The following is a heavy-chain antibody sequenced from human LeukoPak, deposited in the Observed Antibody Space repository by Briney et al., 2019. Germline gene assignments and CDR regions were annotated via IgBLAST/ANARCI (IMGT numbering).Heavy chain of an antibody. CDR3: ARSAHDYEDSFSYGVAFDV. D-gene: IGHD3-16*01. V-gene: IGHV4-59*01. J-gene: IGHJ3*01. CDR2: IFYTGST. CDR1: GGSISSYY. Sequence: SETLSLTCTVAGGSISSYYWSWIRHPPGGGREWIGNIFYTGSTNYNPSLKSQVTIPVATSKNQFSLKLSSVTAADMAMYYCARSAHDYEDSFSYGVAFDVWGQGTVVTVSS.